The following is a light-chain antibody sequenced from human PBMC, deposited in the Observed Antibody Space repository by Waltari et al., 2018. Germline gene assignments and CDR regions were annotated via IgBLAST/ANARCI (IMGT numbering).Light chain of an antibody. CDR1: NIATKS. V-gene: IGLV3-21*04. Sequence: YVVTQPPSVSVTPGQTATLTCGGANIATKSVNWYQQKPGQAPFLVMFYDNDRPAGIPERFSGSNSGNTATLTINWVEAGDEADYHCQVWDDFIDSGVFGGGTRLSVL. CDR2: YDN. J-gene: IGLJ3*02. CDR3: QVWDDFIDSGV.